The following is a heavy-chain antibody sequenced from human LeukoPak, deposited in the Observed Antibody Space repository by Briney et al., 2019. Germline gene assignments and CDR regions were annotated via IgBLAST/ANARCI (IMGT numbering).Heavy chain of an antibody. CDR1: GYTFSSHG. D-gene: IGHD3-10*01. CDR3: ARDLSYGSLDS. J-gene: IGHJ4*02. CDR2: IWYDGSKK. V-gene: IGHV3-33*07. Sequence: QPGGSLRLSCTASGYTFSSHGMYWVGQAPGEGLEWGASIWYDGSKKYYADSVKGRFTISRDDSKNTLYLQMNSLRAEDTAVYHCARDLSYGSLDSWGQGTLVTVSS.